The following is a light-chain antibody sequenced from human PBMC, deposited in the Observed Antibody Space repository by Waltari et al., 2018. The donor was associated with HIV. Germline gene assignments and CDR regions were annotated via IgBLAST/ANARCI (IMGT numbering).Light chain of an antibody. Sequence: QSALTQPASVSGSPGQSITISCTGTSSDVGGYNYVSWYQQHPGKATKLMIYDVSNRPSGVSNRFSGSKSGNTASLTSSGLQAEDEADYYCSSYTSNITRVFGGGTKLTVL. V-gene: IGLV2-14*03. CDR3: SSYTSNITRV. CDR2: DVS. J-gene: IGLJ3*02. CDR1: SSDVGGYNY.